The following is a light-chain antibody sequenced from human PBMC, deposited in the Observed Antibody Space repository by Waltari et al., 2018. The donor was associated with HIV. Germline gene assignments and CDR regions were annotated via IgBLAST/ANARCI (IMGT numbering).Light chain of an antibody. Sequence: QSALTQPPSASGSPGQSVTISCTGTSSDVGAYNSVSWYQQHPGKAPKLLISEVTKRPSVVPDRFSGSKSGNTASLTVSGLQADDEADFYCSSYAGSNNFVFGGGTKLTVL. CDR3: SSYAGSNNFV. V-gene: IGLV2-8*01. CDR2: EVT. CDR1: SSDVGAYNS. J-gene: IGLJ2*01.